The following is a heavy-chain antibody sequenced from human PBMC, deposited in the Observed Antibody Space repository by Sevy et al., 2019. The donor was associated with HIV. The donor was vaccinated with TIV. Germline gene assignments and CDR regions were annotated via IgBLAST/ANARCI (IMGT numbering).Heavy chain of an antibody. V-gene: IGHV3-21*01. CDR2: ISSSSSYT. CDR1: GFTFSSYS. D-gene: IGHD3-3*01. Sequence: GGSLRLSCAASGFTFSSYSMNWVRQAPGKGLEWVSSISSSSSYTYYADSVKGRFTISRDKAKNSLYLQMNSLRAEDTAVYYCARGVRDFWSGYPDYWGQGTLVTVSS. CDR3: ARGVRDFWSGYPDY. J-gene: IGHJ4*02.